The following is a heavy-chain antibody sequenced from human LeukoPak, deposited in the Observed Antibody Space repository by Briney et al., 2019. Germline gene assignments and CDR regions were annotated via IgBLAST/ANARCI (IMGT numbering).Heavy chain of an antibody. V-gene: IGHV4-34*01. CDR1: GGSFSGYY. Sequence: ETLSLTCAVYGGSFSGYYWSWIRQPPGKGLEWIGEINHSGSTNYNPSLKSRVTISVDTSKNQFSLKLSSVTAADTAVYYCARAKITVDDIARLFDPWGQGPLVTVSS. CDR2: INHSGST. J-gene: IGHJ5*02. D-gene: IGHD5-12*01. CDR3: ARAKITVDDIARLFDP.